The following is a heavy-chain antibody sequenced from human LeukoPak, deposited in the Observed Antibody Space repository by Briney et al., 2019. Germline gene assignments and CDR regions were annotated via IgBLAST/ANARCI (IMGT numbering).Heavy chain of an antibody. CDR2: IIPIFGTA. D-gene: IGHD3-10*01. CDR1: GGTFSSYA. CDR3: ARHSPGGSGSHYFDY. Sequence: GSSVKVSCKASGGTFSSYAISWVRQAPGQGLEWMGGIIPIFGTANYAQKFQGRVTITADKSTSTAYMELSSLRSEDTAVYYCARHSPGGSGSHYFDYWGQGTLVTVSS. J-gene: IGHJ4*02. V-gene: IGHV1-69*06.